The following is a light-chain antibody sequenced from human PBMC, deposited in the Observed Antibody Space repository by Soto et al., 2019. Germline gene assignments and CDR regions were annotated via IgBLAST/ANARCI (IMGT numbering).Light chain of an antibody. V-gene: IGKV1-12*01. J-gene: IGKJ4*01. CDR2: AAS. CDR3: QQTNSFPLT. CDR1: QGISSW. Sequence: DIQMTHSPSSLSASEVASVSIPYRASQGISSWLAWYQQKPGKAPKLLIYAASNLQDGVPSRFSGRGSGTEFTLTISSLQPEDFATYYCQQTNSFPLTFGGGTKVDIK.